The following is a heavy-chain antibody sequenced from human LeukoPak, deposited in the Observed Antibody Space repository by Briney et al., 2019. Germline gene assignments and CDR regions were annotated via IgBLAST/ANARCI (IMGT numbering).Heavy chain of an antibody. CDR1: GFTFSSYA. CDR2: ISGSGGST. Sequence: GGSLRLSCAASGFTFSSYAMSWVRQAPGKGLEWVSAISGSGGSTYYADSVKGRFTISRDNSKNTLYLQMNGLRAEDTAVYYCAKEGYCSSTSCPEVYYYYYGMDVWGQGTTVTGSS. V-gene: IGHV3-23*01. CDR3: AKEGYCSSTSCPEVYYYYYGMDV. J-gene: IGHJ6*02. D-gene: IGHD2-2*01.